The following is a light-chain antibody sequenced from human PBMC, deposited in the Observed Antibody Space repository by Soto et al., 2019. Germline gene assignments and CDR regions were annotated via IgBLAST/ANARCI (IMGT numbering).Light chain of an antibody. CDR3: QQYGSSPPAYT. CDR2: GAS. Sequence: EIVLTQSPGTLSLSPGERATLSCRASQSVSSSYLAWYQQKPGQAPRLLIYGASSRATGIPDRFSGSGSGTDFTLTTSRLAPEDFAVYYCQQYGSSPPAYTFGQGTKLEIK. J-gene: IGKJ2*01. V-gene: IGKV3-20*01. CDR1: QSVSSSY.